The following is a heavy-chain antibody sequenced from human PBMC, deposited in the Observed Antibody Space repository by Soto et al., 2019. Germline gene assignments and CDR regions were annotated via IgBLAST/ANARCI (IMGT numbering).Heavy chain of an antibody. CDR3: ARAGEADYYYYYGMDV. J-gene: IGHJ6*02. D-gene: IGHD2-21*01. CDR1: GYTFTSYY. CDR2: INPSGGST. V-gene: IGHV1-46*04. Sequence: QVQLVQSGAEVKKPGASVKVSCKASGYTFTSYYMHWVRQAPGQGLEWMGIINPSGGSTSYAQKLQGGVAMTRDTATSTVYMELSSLRSEDTAVYYCARAGEADYYYYYGMDVWGQGTTVTVSS.